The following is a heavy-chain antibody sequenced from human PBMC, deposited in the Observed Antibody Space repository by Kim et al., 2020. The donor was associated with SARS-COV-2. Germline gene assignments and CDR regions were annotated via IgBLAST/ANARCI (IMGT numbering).Heavy chain of an antibody. CDR1: EYTFTDYS. CDR2: ISPNSGGT. CDR3: ARLGPSSGTYNYFDY. J-gene: IGHJ4*02. Sequence: ASVKVSCKASEYTFTDYSMHWVRQAPGQGLEWMGRISPNSGGTNYAQKFQGRVTMTRDTSISTAYMELSRLTSDDTAVYYCARLGPSSGTYNYFDYWGQGTLVTVSS. D-gene: IGHD1-26*01. V-gene: IGHV1-2*06.